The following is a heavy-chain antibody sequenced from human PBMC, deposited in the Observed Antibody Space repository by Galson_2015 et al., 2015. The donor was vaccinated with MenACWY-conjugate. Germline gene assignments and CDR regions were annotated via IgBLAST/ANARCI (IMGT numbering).Heavy chain of an antibody. J-gene: IGHJ3*01. CDR2: IYPGDTYI. Sequence: QSGAEVKKPGESLTISCQGSGYIFSTYWIAWVRQMPGKGLEWMGMIYPGDTYIRNNPSFEGQVTMSVDKSISTAYLRWSSLKASDTASYYGTMRLISNFRDAFDFWGQGTVVTVSA. CDR1: GYIFSTYW. D-gene: IGHD3/OR15-3a*01. V-gene: IGHV5-51*01. CDR3: TMRLISNFRDAFDF.